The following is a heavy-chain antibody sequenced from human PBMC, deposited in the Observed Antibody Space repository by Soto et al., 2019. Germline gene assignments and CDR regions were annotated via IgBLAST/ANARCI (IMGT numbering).Heavy chain of an antibody. V-gene: IGHV3-21*01. CDR2: ISSSGYI. J-gene: IGHJ6*02. D-gene: IGHD2-15*01. Sequence: EVQLVGSGGGLVKPGGSLRLSCAASGFNFNSYTINWVRQDPGKRLEWLSSISSSGYIFSSDSVRGRFTISRDHAKNSVYLQINSLRAEDTAVYFCARDCSGGSCYPGMDVWGQGTTVTVSS. CDR3: ARDCSGGSCYPGMDV. CDR1: GFNFNSYT.